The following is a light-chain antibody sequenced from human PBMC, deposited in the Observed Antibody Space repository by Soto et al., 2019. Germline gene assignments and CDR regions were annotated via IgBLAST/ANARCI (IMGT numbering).Light chain of an antibody. V-gene: IGKV1-5*01. J-gene: IGKJ1*01. CDR1: QSISSW. CDR3: QQYNSYSGT. CDR2: DAS. Sequence: DIQITKFSATLCASLVYRCTITWRASQSISSWLAWYQQKPGKAPKLLIYDASSLESGVPSRFSGSGSGTEFTLTISSLQPDDFATYYCQQYNSYSGTFGQGTKVDI.